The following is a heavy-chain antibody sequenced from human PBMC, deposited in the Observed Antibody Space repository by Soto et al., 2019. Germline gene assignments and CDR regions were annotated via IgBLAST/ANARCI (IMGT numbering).Heavy chain of an antibody. CDR2: IYYSGST. Sequence: SETLSLTCTASGGSISSYYWSWIRQPPGKGLEWIGYIYYSGSTNYNPSLKSRVTISVDTSKNQFSLKLSSVTAADTAVYYCARVYMVRGTIIRYFDYWGQGTLVTVS. CDR3: ARVYMVRGTIIRYFDY. J-gene: IGHJ4*02. V-gene: IGHV4-59*08. D-gene: IGHD3-10*01. CDR1: GGSISSYY.